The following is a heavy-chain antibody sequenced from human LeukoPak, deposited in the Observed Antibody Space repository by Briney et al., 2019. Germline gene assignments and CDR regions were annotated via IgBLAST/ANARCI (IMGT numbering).Heavy chain of an antibody. Sequence: GGSLRLSCAASGFTSNNFAMNWVRQAPGKGLECVSSISGSTGRTYYADSVKGRFTISRDDSKNTVYLEMNSLRAEDTALYFCAKANRGSECFYIMDVWGQGTMVTVSS. CDR2: ISGSTGRT. D-gene: IGHD3-16*01. CDR1: GFTSNNFA. CDR3: AKANRGSECFYIMDV. J-gene: IGHJ6*02. V-gene: IGHV3-23*01.